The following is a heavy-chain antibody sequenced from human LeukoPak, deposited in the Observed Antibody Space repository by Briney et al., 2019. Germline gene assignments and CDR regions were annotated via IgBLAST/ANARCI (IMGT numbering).Heavy chain of an antibody. V-gene: IGHV3-11*04. D-gene: IGHD3-22*01. Sequence: PGGSLRLSCAASGFTFSDYYMSWIRQAPGKGLEWVSYISSSGTTIYYADSVKGRFTISRGNSKNTLYLQMNSLRAEDTAVYYCARFSGRTYYYDSSGYYKRGDYFDYWGQGTLVTVSS. J-gene: IGHJ4*02. CDR2: ISSSGTTI. CDR3: ARFSGRTYYYDSSGYYKRGDYFDY. CDR1: GFTFSDYY.